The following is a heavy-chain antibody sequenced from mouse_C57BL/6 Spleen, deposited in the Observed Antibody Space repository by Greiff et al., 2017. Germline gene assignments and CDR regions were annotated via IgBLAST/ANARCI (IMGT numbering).Heavy chain of an antibody. J-gene: IGHJ2*01. V-gene: IGHV1-64*01. CDR3: ARCLNWAGYFDY. CDR2: IHPNSGST. D-gene: IGHD4-1*01. CDR1: GYTFTSYW. Sequence: VKLQQPGAELVKPGASVKLSCKASGYTFTSYWMHWVKQRPGQGLEWIGMIHPNSGSTNYNEKFKSKDTLTVDKSSSTAYMQLSSLTSEDSAVYYCARCLNWAGYFDYWGQGTTLTVSS.